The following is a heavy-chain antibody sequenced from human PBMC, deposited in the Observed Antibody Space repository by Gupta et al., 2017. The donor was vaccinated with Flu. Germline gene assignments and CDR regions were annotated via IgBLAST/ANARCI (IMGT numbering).Heavy chain of an antibody. CDR1: GFSFSSYR. Sequence: EVQLVESGGGLVKPGGSLRLSCAASGFSFSSYRMNWVRQAPGKGLEWVSSISSNNNIYYADSVKGRFSISRDNAKNSLFLQLNSLRVEDTAVYYCARARTTIFGVVIIMGGMDVWGQGTTVTVSS. D-gene: IGHD3-3*01. J-gene: IGHJ6*02. CDR3: ARARTTIFGVVIIMGGMDV. CDR2: ISSNNNI. V-gene: IGHV3-21*01.